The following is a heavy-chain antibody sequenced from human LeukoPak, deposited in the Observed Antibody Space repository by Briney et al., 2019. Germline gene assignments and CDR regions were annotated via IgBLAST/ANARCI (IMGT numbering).Heavy chain of an antibody. D-gene: IGHD6-19*01. V-gene: IGHV3-21*01. CDR3: AREAGTSYDWFDP. CDR1: GFTFSSYS. CDR2: ISSSSSYI. Sequence: PGGSPRLSCAASGFTFSSYSLNWVRQAPGKGLEWVSSISSSSSYIYYAASVKGRFTISRDNTKNSLYLQMNSLRAEDTAVYYCAREAGTSYDWFDPWGQGTLVTVSS. J-gene: IGHJ5*02.